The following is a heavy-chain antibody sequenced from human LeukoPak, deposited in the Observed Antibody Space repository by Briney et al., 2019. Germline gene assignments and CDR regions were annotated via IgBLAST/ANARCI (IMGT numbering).Heavy chain of an antibody. CDR2: ISYDGSNK. D-gene: IGHD2-21*02. CDR1: GFTFSSYG. J-gene: IGHJ2*01. V-gene: IGHV3-30*18. Sequence: GGSLRLSCAASGFTFSSYGMHWVRQAPGKGLEWVAVISYDGSNKYYADSVKGRFTISRDNSKNTLYLQMNSLRAEDTAVYYCAKEILAYCGGDCWHWYFDPWGRGTLVTVSS. CDR3: AKEILAYCGGDCWHWYFDP.